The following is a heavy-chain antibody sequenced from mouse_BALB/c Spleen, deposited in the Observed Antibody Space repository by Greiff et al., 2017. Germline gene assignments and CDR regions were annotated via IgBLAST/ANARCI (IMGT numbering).Heavy chain of an antibody. Sequence: VKVVESGPELVKPGASVKMSCKASGYTFTDYVISWVKQRTGQGLEWIGEIYPGSGSTYYNEKFKGKATLTADKSSNTAYMQLSSLTSEDSAVYFCARRLYYYGSSPFDYWGQGTTLTVSS. V-gene: IGHV1-77*01. D-gene: IGHD1-1*01. CDR2: IYPGSGST. CDR3: ARRLYYYGSSPFDY. J-gene: IGHJ2*01. CDR1: GYTFTDYV.